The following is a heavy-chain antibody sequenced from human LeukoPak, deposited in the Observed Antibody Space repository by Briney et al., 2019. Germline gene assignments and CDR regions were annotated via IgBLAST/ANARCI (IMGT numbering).Heavy chain of an antibody. CDR2: IYYSGST. CDR1: GGSISSGSYY. D-gene: IGHD5-24*01. CDR3: AREARVRLQPWYYFDY. V-gene: IGHV4-61*01. Sequence: SQTLSLTCTVSGGSISSGSYYWSWIRQPPGKGLEWIGYIYYSGSTNYNPSLKSRVTISVDTSKNQFSLKLSSVTAADTAVYYCAREARVRLQPWYYFDYWGQGTLVTVSS. J-gene: IGHJ4*02.